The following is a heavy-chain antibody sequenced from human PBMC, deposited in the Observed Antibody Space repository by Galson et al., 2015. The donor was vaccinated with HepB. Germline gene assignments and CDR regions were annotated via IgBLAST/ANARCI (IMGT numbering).Heavy chain of an antibody. V-gene: IGHV3-48*04. CDR3: ERSYYGYFDL. CDR1: GFTFSSYS. Sequence: SLRLSCAASGFTFSSYSMNWVRQAPGKGLEWVSYISSSSSTIYYADSVKGRFTISRDNAKNSLYLQMNSLRAEDTAVYYCERSYYGYFDLWGRGTLVTVSS. CDR2: ISSSSSTI. J-gene: IGHJ2*01. D-gene: IGHD3-10*01.